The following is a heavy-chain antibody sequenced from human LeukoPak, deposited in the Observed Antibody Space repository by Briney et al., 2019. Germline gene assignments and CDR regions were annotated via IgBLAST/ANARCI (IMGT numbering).Heavy chain of an antibody. CDR1: GFTFSSYG. D-gene: IGHD5-18*01. Sequence: PGRSLRLSCAASGFTFSSYGMHWVRQAPGKGLEWVAVIWYGGSNKYYADSVKGRFTISRDNSKNTLYLQMNSLRAEDTAVYYCAKGLLDTAMGSYWYFDLWGRGTLVTVSS. CDR2: IWYGGSNK. CDR3: AKGLLDTAMGSYWYFDL. V-gene: IGHV3-30*18. J-gene: IGHJ2*01.